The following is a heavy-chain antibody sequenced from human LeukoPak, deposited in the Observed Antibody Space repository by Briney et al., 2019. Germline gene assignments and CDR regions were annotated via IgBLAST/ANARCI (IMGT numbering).Heavy chain of an antibody. Sequence: GGSLRLSCSASGFTFSDYGMHWVRQAPGKGLEWVAFILYDGTNKYYADSVKGRFTISRDNAKNSLYLQMNSLRAEDTAVYYCARGLHFRVYDSSDYYPYWGQGTLVTVSS. CDR2: ILYDGTNK. CDR3: ARGLHFRVYDSSDYYPY. D-gene: IGHD3-22*01. CDR1: GFTFSDYG. J-gene: IGHJ4*02. V-gene: IGHV3-30*02.